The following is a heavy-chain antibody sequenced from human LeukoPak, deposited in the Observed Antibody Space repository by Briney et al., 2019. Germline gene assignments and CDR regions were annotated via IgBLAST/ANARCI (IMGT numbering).Heavy chain of an antibody. CDR2: IYTSGST. J-gene: IGHJ5*02. Sequence: SQTLSLTCTVSGGSISSGSYYWSWIRQPAGKGLEWIGRIYTSGSTNYNPSLKSRVTISVDTSKNQFSLKLSSVTAADTAVYYCARGTIVVVPAATYYDFWSGYSWFDPWGQGTLVTVSS. D-gene: IGHD3-3*01. V-gene: IGHV4-61*02. CDR3: ARGTIVVVPAATYYDFWSGYSWFDP. CDR1: GGSISSGSYY.